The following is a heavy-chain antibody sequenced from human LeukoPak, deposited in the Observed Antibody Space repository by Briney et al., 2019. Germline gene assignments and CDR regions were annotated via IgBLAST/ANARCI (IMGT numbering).Heavy chain of an antibody. CDR1: GFTVTNNY. J-gene: IGHJ4*02. V-gene: IGHV3-53*01. CDR2: IYAGGRT. D-gene: IGHD5-12*01. Sequence: GGSLRLSCAASGFTVTNNYMSWVRQAPGKGLESVSLIYAGGRTYFADSVKGRFTISRDTSKNTLYLQMNSLRVEDTAAYFCAREGYSAYDWSYWGQGTLVTVSS. CDR3: AREGYSAYDWSY.